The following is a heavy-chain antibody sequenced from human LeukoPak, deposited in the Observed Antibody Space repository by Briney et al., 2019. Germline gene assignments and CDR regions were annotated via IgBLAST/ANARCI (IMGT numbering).Heavy chain of an antibody. Sequence: GALRLSCAVSGFSVSDYYMSWVRQAPGKGLEWVGLIRDSGEAFYADFARGRFAISRDESENTLYLQVNSLRVEDTAVYFCARDRATNQDWVEFDPWGQGTPVIVSS. V-gene: IGHV3-66*03. CDR1: GFSVSDYY. CDR2: IRDSGEA. CDR3: ARDRATNQDWVEFDP. J-gene: IGHJ5*02. D-gene: IGHD3/OR15-3a*01.